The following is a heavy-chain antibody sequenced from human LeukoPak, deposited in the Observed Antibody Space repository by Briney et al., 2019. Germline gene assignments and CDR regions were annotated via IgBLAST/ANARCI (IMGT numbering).Heavy chain of an antibody. CDR1: GYTFTSYG. V-gene: IGHV1-18*01. CDR2: ISAYTGNT. CDR3: ARVWDSSGYPTDYYYGMDV. D-gene: IGHD3-22*01. J-gene: IGHJ6*02. Sequence: ASVKVSCKASGYTFTSYGISWVRQAPGAGLEWIAWISAYTGNTNYAQKLQGRVTMTTDTSTSTAYMELRSLRSDDTAVYYCARVWDSSGYPTDYYYGMDVWGQGTTVTVSS.